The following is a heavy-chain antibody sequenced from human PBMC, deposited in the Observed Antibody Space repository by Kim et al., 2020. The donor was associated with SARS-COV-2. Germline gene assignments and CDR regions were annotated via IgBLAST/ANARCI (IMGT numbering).Heavy chain of an antibody. CDR2: IDPSDSYT. CDR3: ARGATGYGSGSHNWFDP. J-gene: IGHJ5*02. D-gene: IGHD3-10*01. CDR1: GYSFTSYW. Sequence: GESLKISCKGSGYSFTSYWISWVRQMPGKGLEWMGRIDPSDSYTNYSPSFQGHVTISADKSISTAYLQWSSLKASDTAMYYCARGATGYGSGSHNWFDPWGQGTLGTVS. V-gene: IGHV5-10-1*01.